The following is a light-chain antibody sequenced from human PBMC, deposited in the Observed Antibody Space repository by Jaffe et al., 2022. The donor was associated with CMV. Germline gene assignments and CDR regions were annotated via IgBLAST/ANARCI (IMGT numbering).Light chain of an antibody. Sequence: DIQMTQSPSTLSASVGDRVTITCRASQSISTWLAWYQQKPGKAPKILIYKASSLEGGVPSRFSGSGSGTEFTLTISSLQPDDFATYYCQQYVTSSRTFGQGTKVEIK. V-gene: IGKV1-5*03. CDR1: QSISTW. CDR2: KAS. CDR3: QQYVTSSRT. J-gene: IGKJ1*01.